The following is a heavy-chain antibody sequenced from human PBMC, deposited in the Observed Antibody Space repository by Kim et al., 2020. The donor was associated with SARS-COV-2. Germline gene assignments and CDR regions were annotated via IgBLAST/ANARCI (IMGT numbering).Heavy chain of an antibody. CDR1: GYTFTSYY. CDR3: ARDLGPLPVGSSGYLPLY. D-gene: IGHD3-22*01. J-gene: IGHJ4*02. Sequence: ASVKVSCKASGYTFTSYYMHWVRQAPGQGLEWMGIINPSGGSTSYAQKFQGRVTMTRDTSTSTVYMELSSLRSEDTAVYYCARDLGPLPVGSSGYLPLYWGQGTLVTVSS. CDR2: INPSGGST. V-gene: IGHV1-46*01.